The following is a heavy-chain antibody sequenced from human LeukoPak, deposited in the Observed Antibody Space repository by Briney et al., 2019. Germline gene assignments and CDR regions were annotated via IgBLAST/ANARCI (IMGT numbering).Heavy chain of an antibody. J-gene: IGHJ4*02. CDR3: TRGGFGVTAAHY. D-gene: IGHD2-8*01. Sequence: PGGSLRLSCAAFGFTVSSNHMSWVCQAPGKGLKWVSVVYTGGHTYYADSVKGRFTISRDTSKNTLHLQMNSLRAEDTALYYCTRGGFGVTAAHYWGQGTLVTVSS. CDR1: GFTVSSNH. CDR2: VYTGGHT. V-gene: IGHV3-53*01.